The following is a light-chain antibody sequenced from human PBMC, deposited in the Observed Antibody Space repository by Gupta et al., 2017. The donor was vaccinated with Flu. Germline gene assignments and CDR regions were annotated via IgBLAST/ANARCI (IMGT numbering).Light chain of an antibody. Sequence: ETVLTPSPATLSLSPGDRATLSYLAWYQQRPGQTPRLIVYDASNRATGIPARFSGSGSGTDFTLTISSREPEDFAIYYCQQRCHWPTTFGQGTRVEIK. CDR2: DAS. J-gene: IGKJ5*01. CDR3: QQRCHWPTT. V-gene: IGKV3-11*01.